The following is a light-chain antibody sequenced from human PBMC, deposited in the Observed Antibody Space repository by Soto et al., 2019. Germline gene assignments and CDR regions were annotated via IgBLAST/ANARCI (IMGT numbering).Light chain of an antibody. CDR3: QSADTSGTYV. CDR1: ALPKQY. CDR2: KDS. V-gene: IGLV3-25*02. Sequence: SYELTQPPSLSVSPGQTARITCSGDALPKQYAHWYQQKPGQAPVLVIYKDSERPSGIPERFSGSSSGTTVTLTISGVQAEDEADYYCQSADTSGTYVFGAGTQLTVL. J-gene: IGLJ7*01.